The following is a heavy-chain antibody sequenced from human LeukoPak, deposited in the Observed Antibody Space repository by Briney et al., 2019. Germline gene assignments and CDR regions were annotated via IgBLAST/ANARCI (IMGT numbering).Heavy chain of an antibody. CDR1: GYTFTIYY. V-gene: IGHV1-46*01. D-gene: IGHD6-6*01. Sequence: ASVKVSCKASGYTFTIYYMHWVRHAPGQGLEWMGIINPSGGSTSYAQKFQGRVTMTRDMSTSTVYMELSSLRSEDTAVYYCARAAARPGTGGFDPWGQGTLVTVSS. CDR2: INPSGGST. J-gene: IGHJ5*02. CDR3: ARAAARPGTGGFDP.